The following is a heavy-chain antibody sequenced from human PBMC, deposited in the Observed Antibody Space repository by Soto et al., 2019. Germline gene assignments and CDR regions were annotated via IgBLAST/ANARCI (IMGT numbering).Heavy chain of an antibody. CDR1: GFSFSSYA. Sequence: PGGSLRLSCAASGFSFSSYAMHWVRKAPGKGLEWVAVISYDGSNKYYADSVKGRFTISRDSSKNTRYRQMNSLRAEDPAGYCWARRQLLVEEHSYCYYGMEVWGQGTRVTVSS. J-gene: IGHJ6*02. CDR3: ARRQLLVEEHSYCYYGMEV. D-gene: IGHD6-13*01. CDR2: ISYDGSNK. V-gene: IGHV3-30-3*01.